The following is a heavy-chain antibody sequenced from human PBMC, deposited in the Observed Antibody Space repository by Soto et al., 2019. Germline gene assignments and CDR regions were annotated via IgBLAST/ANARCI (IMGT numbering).Heavy chain of an antibody. D-gene: IGHD1-26*01. J-gene: IGHJ4*02. Sequence: PSEALSVTCAVCGASFSVYSWSWIRQPPGKGLEWIGEISHSGSTNYNPSLKSRVTISIDTSTNQVSLKLIFVNAADSAVYYCARVNPNSGSFYWGQGSLVTVSS. CDR1: GASFSVYS. V-gene: IGHV4-34*01. CDR3: ARVNPNSGSFY. CDR2: ISHSGST.